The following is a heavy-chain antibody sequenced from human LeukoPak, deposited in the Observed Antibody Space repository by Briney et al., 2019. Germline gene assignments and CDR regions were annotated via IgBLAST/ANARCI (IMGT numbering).Heavy chain of an antibody. Sequence: PSQTLSLTCTVSGGSISSGGYYWSWIRQPPGKGLEWIGYIYHSGSTYYNPSLKSRVTISVDRSKNQFSLKLSSVTAADTAVYYCARQSAIYGDLGIDYWGQGTLVTVSS. D-gene: IGHD4-17*01. CDR3: ARQSAIYGDLGIDY. V-gene: IGHV4-30-2*01. CDR1: GGSISSGGYY. CDR2: IYHSGST. J-gene: IGHJ4*02.